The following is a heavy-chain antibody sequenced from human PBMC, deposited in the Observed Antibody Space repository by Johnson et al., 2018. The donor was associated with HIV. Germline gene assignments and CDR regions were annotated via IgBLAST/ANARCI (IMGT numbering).Heavy chain of an antibody. J-gene: IGHJ3*02. V-gene: IGHV3-66*02. CDR2: IYSGGST. Sequence: EVQVLESGGGLVQPGGSLRLSCAASGFTVSSNYMSWVRQAPGKGLEWVSVIYSGGSTYYADSVKGQFTISRDNSKNTLYLQMNSLRAEDTAVYYCATRYYHPYSKEIAAFDIWGQGTMVTVSS. CDR3: ATRYYHPYSKEIAAFDI. D-gene: IGHD2-15*01. CDR1: GFTVSSNY.